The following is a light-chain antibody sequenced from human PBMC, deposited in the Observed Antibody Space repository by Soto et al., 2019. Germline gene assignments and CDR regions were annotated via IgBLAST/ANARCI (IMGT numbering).Light chain of an antibody. CDR3: QQYRSSPIT. CDR2: TAS. J-gene: IGKJ5*01. CDR1: QSVSSSY. Sequence: EIVLTQSPGTLSLSPGERATLSCRASQSVSSSYLAWYQQKPGQAPSLLIYTASSRATGIPDRFSGSGSGTDFSLTISRLEPEDFAVYYCQQYRSSPITFGEGTRLEN. V-gene: IGKV3-20*01.